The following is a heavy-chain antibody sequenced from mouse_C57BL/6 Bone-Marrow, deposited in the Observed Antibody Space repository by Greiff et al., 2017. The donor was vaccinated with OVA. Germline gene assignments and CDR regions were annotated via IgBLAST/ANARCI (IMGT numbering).Heavy chain of an antibody. V-gene: IGHV3-6*01. D-gene: IGHD2-5*01. Sequence: EVKLMESGPGLVKPSQSLSLTCSVTGYSITSGYYWNWIRQFPGNKLEWMGYISYDGSNNYNPSLKNRISITRDTSKNQFFLKLNSVTTEDTATYYCAREDYSNSYWGQGTTLTVSS. CDR1: GYSITSGYY. J-gene: IGHJ2*01. CDR3: AREDYSNSY. CDR2: ISYDGSN.